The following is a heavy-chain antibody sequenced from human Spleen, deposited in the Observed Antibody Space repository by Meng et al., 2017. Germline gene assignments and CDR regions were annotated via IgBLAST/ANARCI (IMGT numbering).Heavy chain of an antibody. CDR3: ARERYDSSGYYQGSQNFDY. V-gene: IGHV1-18*01. D-gene: IGHD3-22*01. J-gene: IGHJ4*02. CDR2: ISAYNGNT. Sequence: ASVKVSCKASGYTFTSYGISWVRQAPGQGLEWMGWISAYNGNTNYAQKLQGRVTMTTDTSTSTAYMELRSPRSDDTAVYYCARERYDSSGYYQGSQNFDYWGQGTLVTVSS. CDR1: GYTFTSYG.